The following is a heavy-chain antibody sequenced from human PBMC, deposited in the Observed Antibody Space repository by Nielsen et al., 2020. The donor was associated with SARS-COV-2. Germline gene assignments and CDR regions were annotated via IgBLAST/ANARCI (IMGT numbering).Heavy chain of an antibody. Sequence: ASVKVSCKASGYTFTGYYMHWVRQAPGQGLEWMGIINPSGGSTSYAQKFQGRVTMTRDTSTSTVYMELSSLRSEDTAVYYCARDQKAQTHYYYGMDVWGQGTTVTVSS. CDR2: INPSGGST. CDR1: GYTFTGYY. CDR3: ARDQKAQTHYYYGMDV. V-gene: IGHV1-46*01. J-gene: IGHJ6*02.